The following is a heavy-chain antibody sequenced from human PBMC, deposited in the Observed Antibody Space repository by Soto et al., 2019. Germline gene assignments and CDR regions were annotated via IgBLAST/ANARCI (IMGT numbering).Heavy chain of an antibody. V-gene: IGHV4-59*06. CDR3: ARLLARGYSYGRQLAYVDY. CDR1: GGSISSYY. D-gene: IGHD5-18*01. CDR2: IYYSGST. Sequence: PSETLSLTCTVSGGSISSYYWSWIRQPPGKGLEWIGYIYYSGSTYYNPSLKSRVTISVDTSKNQFSLKLSSVTAADTAVYYCARLLARGYSYGRQLAYVDYWGQGTLVTVS. J-gene: IGHJ4*02.